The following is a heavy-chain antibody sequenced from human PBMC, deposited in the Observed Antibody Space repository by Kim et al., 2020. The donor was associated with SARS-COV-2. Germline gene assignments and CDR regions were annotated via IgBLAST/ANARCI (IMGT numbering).Heavy chain of an antibody. CDR1: GFTVSNYY. D-gene: IGHD2-2*01. V-gene: IGHV3-53*01. Sequence: GGSLRLSCAASGFTVSNYYMSWVRQAPGKGLEWVSVLYCGGRTYYADSVTGRFIISRDNSMNTLYIEMNNLRAEYTAVYYCARAFTMPDYWGQGTLVTVSS. J-gene: IGHJ4*02. CDR3: ARAFTMPDY. CDR2: LYCGGRT.